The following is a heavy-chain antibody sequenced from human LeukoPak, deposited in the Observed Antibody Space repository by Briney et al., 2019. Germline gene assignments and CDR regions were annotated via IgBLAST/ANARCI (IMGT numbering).Heavy chain of an antibody. Sequence: PSETLSLTCTVSGGSISSYYWSWIRQPPGKGLEWIGYIYYSGSTNYNPSLKSRVTISVDTSKNQFSLKLSSVTAADTAVYYCARQVSSSWFQYYFDYWGQGTLVTVSS. CDR2: IYYSGST. V-gene: IGHV4-59*08. CDR3: ARQVSSSWFQYYFDY. J-gene: IGHJ4*02. D-gene: IGHD6-13*01. CDR1: GGSISSYY.